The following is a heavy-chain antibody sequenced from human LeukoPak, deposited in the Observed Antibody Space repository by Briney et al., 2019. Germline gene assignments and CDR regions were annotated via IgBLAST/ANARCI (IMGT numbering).Heavy chain of an antibody. V-gene: IGHV3-11*06. CDR1: GFTLSDYY. D-gene: IGHD1-26*01. CDR2: ISAGRSYT. CDR3: ARTRGGSYSDY. Sequence: GGSLRLSCAASGFTLSDYYMSWIRQAPGKGLEWVSYISAGRSYTNYADSVKGRLTISRDDAKNSLCLQMNSLRTEDTAVYYCARTRGGSYSDYWGQGTLVTVSS. J-gene: IGHJ4*02.